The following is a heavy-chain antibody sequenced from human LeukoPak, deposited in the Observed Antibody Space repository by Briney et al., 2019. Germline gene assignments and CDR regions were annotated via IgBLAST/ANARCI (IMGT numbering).Heavy chain of an antibody. J-gene: IGHJ4*02. CDR2: IRYDGSNK. CDR1: GFTFSSYG. D-gene: IGHD6-19*01. V-gene: IGHV3-30*02. Sequence: GGSLRLSCAASGFTFSSYGMHWVRQAPGKGLEWVAFIRYDGSNKYYADSVKGRFTISRDNSKNTLYLQMNSLRAEDTAVYYCARQGKAVAGGFDSWGQGTLVTVSS. CDR3: ARQGKAVAGGFDS.